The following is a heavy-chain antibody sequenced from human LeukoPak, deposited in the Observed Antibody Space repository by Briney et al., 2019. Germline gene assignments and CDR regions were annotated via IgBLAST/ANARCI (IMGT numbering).Heavy chain of an antibody. CDR1: GGSISSGSYY. CDR3: ARELEIGHTEDGEVWFDP. CDR2: IYTSGST. Sequence: PSQTLSLTCTVSGGSISSGSYYWSWIRQPAGKGLEWIGRIYTSGSTNYNPSLKSRVTISVDTSKNQFSLKLSSVTAADTAVYYCARELEIGHTEDGEVWFDPWGQGTLVTVSS. V-gene: IGHV4-61*02. D-gene: IGHD5-24*01. J-gene: IGHJ5*02.